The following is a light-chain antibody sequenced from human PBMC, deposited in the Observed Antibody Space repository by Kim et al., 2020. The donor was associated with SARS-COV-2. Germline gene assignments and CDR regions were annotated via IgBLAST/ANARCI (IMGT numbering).Light chain of an antibody. CDR3: QQYYNTPWT. J-gene: IGKJ1*01. V-gene: IGKV4-1*01. Sequence: DFVMTQSPDSLAVSLGERATINCKSSQSVLYSSNNANYLTWYQQKPGQPPKLLIYWASTRESGVPDRFSGSGSGTDFTLTISSLQAEDVAVYYCQQYYNTPWTFGQGTKVDIK. CDR1: QSVLYSSNNANY. CDR2: WAS.